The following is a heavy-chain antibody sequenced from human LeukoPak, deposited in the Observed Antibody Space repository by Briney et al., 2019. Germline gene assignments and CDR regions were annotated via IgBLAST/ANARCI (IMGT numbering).Heavy chain of an antibody. Sequence: SETLSLTCTVSGYSISSGYYWGWIRQPPGKGLEWIGSIYHSGSTYYNPSLKSRVTISVDTSKNQFSLKLSSVTAADTAVYYCARDRVLIFDYWGQGTLVTVSS. CDR3: ARDRVLIFDY. CDR1: GYSISSGYY. D-gene: IGHD3-10*01. CDR2: IYHSGST. V-gene: IGHV4-38-2*02. J-gene: IGHJ4*02.